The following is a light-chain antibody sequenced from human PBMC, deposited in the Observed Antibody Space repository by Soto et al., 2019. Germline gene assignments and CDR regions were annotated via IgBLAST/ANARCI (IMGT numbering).Light chain of an antibody. J-gene: IGKJ1*01. Sequence: EIVLTQSPGTLSFSPGERATRSCRAIHSVSSSYLAWYQQKPGQAPRLLIYDVSNRATDIPARFSGSGSGTDFTLTISSLEPEDLAVYFCQQRSNWPRTFGQGTKVDIK. CDR1: HSVSSSY. CDR3: QQRSNWPRT. CDR2: DVS. V-gene: IGKV3D-20*02.